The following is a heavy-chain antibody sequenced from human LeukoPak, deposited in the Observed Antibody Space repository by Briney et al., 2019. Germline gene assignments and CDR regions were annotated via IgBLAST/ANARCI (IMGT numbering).Heavy chain of an antibody. D-gene: IGHD3-10*01. CDR1: GFTFSSYT. V-gene: IGHV3-48*04. CDR3: AREGWGGVRDILGY. CDR2: ISSSSSTI. J-gene: IGHJ4*02. Sequence: GGSLRLSCAASGFTFSSYTMNWVRQAPGKGLEWVSYISSSSSTIYYADSVKGRFTISRDNAKNSLYLQMNSLRAEDTAVYYCAREGWGGVRDILGYRGQGTLVTVSS.